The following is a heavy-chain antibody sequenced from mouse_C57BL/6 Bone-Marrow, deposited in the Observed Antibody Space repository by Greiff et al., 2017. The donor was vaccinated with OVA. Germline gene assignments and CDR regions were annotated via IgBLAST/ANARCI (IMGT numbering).Heavy chain of an antibody. CDR1: GFNIKDDY. Sequence: EVQLQQSGAELVRPGASVKLSCTASGFNIKDDYMHWVKQRPEQGLEWIGWIDPENGDTEYASKFQGKATITADNPSNTAYLQLSSLTSEDTAVYYCTPYYGSSPLDYWGQGTTLTVSS. D-gene: IGHD1-1*01. CDR2: IDPENGDT. CDR3: TPYYGSSPLDY. V-gene: IGHV14-4*01. J-gene: IGHJ2*01.